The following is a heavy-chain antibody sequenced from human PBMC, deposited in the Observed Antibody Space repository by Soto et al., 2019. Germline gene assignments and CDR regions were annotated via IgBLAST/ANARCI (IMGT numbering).Heavy chain of an antibody. CDR3: ARDGGFSSLYYYGMDV. V-gene: IGHV1-18*04. D-gene: IGHD3-16*01. Sequence: ASVKVSCKASGYTFTIDGINWVRQAPGEGLEWMGWISAYNGNTNYAQKLQGRVTMTTDTSTSTAYMELRSLRSDDTAVYYCARDGGFSSLYYYGMDVWGQGTTVTVSS. J-gene: IGHJ6*02. CDR2: ISAYNGNT. CDR1: GYTFTIDG.